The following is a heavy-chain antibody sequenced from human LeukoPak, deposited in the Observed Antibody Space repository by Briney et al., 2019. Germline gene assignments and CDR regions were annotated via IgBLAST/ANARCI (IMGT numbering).Heavy chain of an antibody. CDR2: ISYDGSNK. D-gene: IGHD2-2*02. J-gene: IGHJ4*02. V-gene: IGHV3-30*04. CDR1: GFTVSNWA. CDR3: ARGYCSSTSCYNDY. Sequence: GRSLRLSCAASGFTVSNWAIHWVRQAPGKGLEWVAAISYDGSNKFYADSVKGRFTISRDNSKNSLDLQMTSLRAEDTAVYYCARGYCSSTSCYNDYWGQGTLVTVSS.